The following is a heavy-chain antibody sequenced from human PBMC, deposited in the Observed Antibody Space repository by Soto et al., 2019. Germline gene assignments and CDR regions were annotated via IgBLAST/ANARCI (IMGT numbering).Heavy chain of an antibody. D-gene: IGHD6-19*01. CDR1: GFTFSSYA. Sequence: ESGGGVVQPGRSLRLSCAASGFTFSSYAMHWVRQAPGKGLEWVAVISYDGSNKYYADSVKGRFTISRDNSKNTLYLQMNSLRAEDTAVYYCAIDLKQWLVPVGSDAGYFDYWGQGTLVTVSS. CDR3: AIDLKQWLVPVGSDAGYFDY. CDR2: ISYDGSNK. J-gene: IGHJ4*02. V-gene: IGHV3-30-3*01.